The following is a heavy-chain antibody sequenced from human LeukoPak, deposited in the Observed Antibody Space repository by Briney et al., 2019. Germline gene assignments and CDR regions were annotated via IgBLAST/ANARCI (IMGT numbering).Heavy chain of an antibody. CDR1: GFTFNNYA. Sequence: GGSLRLSCAASGFTFNNYAMTWVRQAPEKGLEWVSSIIDSGISTYYGDSVKGRFTISRDNSKNTLYLQMNSLRAEDTAVYYCAKGSPGSYDYWGQGTLVTVSS. CDR3: AKGSPGSYDY. V-gene: IGHV3-23*01. CDR2: IIDSGIST. D-gene: IGHD1-26*01. J-gene: IGHJ4*02.